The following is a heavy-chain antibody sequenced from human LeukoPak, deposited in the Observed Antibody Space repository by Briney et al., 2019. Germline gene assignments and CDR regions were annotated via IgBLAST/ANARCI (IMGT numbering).Heavy chain of an antibody. Sequence: SETLSLTCTVSSGSISSYYWSWIRQPPGKGLEWIAYIYHSGTTNYNPSLKSRVAISVDTSKNQFSLKVGSVTAADTAVYYCASIVGGNSYFDSWGQGTLVTVSS. V-gene: IGHV4-59*01. CDR2: IYHSGTT. CDR3: ASIVGGNSYFDS. CDR1: SGSISSYY. D-gene: IGHD4-23*01. J-gene: IGHJ4*02.